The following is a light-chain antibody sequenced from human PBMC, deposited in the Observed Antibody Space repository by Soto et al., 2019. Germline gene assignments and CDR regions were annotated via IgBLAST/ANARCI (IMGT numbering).Light chain of an antibody. V-gene: IGKV1-5*01. CDR2: DAS. J-gene: IGKJ1*01. Sequence: DIQMTQSPSTLSASVGDRVTITCRARQSISSWLAWYQQKPGKAPKLLIYDASSLESGVASRFSGSGSGTEFTLTISSLQPDDFATYYCQQYNSYSRTFGQGTKVDIK. CDR3: QQYNSYSRT. CDR1: QSISSW.